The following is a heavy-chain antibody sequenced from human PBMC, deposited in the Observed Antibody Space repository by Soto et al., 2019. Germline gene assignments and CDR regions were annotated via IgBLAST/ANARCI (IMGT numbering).Heavy chain of an antibody. V-gene: IGHV4-30-4*01. D-gene: IGHD4-17*01. CDR1: GGSISSGDHY. J-gene: IGHJ6*02. CDR2: VYYSGYT. Sequence: QVQLQESGPGLVKPSQTLSLTCTVSGGSISSGDHYWTWIRQPQGKGREWIGYVYYSGYTNYNPSLKSRITISVDTSKNQFSLKMSSVTAADTAVYYCARAWTVTNYYYYYALDVWGQGTTVTVSS. CDR3: ARAWTVTNYYYYYALDV.